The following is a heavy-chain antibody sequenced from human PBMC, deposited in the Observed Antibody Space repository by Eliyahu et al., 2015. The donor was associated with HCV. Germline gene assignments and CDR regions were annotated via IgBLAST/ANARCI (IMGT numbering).Heavy chain of an antibody. CDR3: TTGAPGGFDYYLDV. V-gene: IGHV3-15*01. J-gene: IGHJ6*03. D-gene: IGHD3-10*01. Sequence: EVQLVESGGGLVKPGGSLRXSCAASXFTFSXAWMSWGPQARGKGLEWIGRIKSKTDGGTTDYAAPVKGRFTISRDDSKSTLYLQMNSLKTEDTAVYYCTTGAPGGFDYYLDVWGQGTTVTVSS. CDR2: IKSKTDGGTT. CDR1: XFTFSXAW.